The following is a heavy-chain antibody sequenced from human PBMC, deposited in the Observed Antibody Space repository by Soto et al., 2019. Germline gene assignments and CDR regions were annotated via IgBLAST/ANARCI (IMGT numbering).Heavy chain of an antibody. V-gene: IGHV3-74*01. CDR2: MISVGRTT. CDR1: GFNFGNTG. CDR3: ATAEVDY. Sequence: EVQLVESGGGLVQPGGSLKLSCEASGFNFGNTGMHGVRQAPGKGLEWVSRMISVGRTTNYAESVKGRFTVSRDNAKNTLYLQMNSLRAEDTAVYYCATAEVDYWGPGTLVTVSS. J-gene: IGHJ4*02.